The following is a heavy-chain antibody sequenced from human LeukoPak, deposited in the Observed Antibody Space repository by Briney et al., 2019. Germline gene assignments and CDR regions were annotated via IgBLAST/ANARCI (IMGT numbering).Heavy chain of an antibody. CDR2: ISYDGSNK. CDR1: GFTFSSYG. J-gene: IGHJ4*02. CDR3: ARDAQRGYSGYDYDY. V-gene: IGHV3-30*12. Sequence: GGSLRLSCAASGFTFSSYGMHWVRQAPGKGLEWVAVISYDGSNKYYADSVKGRFTISRDNAKNSLYLQMNSLRAEDTAVYYCARDAQRGYSGYDYDYWGQGTLVTVSS. D-gene: IGHD5-12*01.